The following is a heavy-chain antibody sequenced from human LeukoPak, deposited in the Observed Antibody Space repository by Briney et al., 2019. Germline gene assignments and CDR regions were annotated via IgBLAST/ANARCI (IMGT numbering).Heavy chain of an antibody. J-gene: IGHJ6*04. CDR3: ARAPTRIGVDV. D-gene: IGHD2-21*01. CDR1: GGSFSGYY. V-gene: IGHV4-34*01. Sequence: PSETLSLTCAVYGGSFSGYYWSWIRQPPGKGLEWIGEINHSGSTNYNPSLKSRVTISVDTSKNQFSLKLSSVTAADTAVYYCARAPTRIGVDVWGKGTTVTVSS. CDR2: INHSGST.